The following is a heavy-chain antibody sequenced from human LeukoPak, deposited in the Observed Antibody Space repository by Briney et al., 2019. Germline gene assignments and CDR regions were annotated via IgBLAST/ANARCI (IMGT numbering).Heavy chain of an antibody. CDR1: GFTFSNAW. D-gene: IGHD2-15*01. CDR3: ARERGTVAASSDY. Sequence: GGSLRLSCAASGFTFSNAWMSWVRQAPGKGLEWVGRIKSKTDGGTTDYAAPVKGRFTISRDDSKNTLYLQMNSLRAEDTAVYYCARERGTVAASSDYWGQGTLVTVSS. J-gene: IGHJ4*02. CDR2: IKSKTDGGTT. V-gene: IGHV3-15*01.